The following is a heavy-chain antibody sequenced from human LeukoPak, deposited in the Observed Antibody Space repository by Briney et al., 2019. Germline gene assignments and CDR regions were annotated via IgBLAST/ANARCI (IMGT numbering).Heavy chain of an antibody. J-gene: IGHJ4*02. Sequence: AGGSLRLSCAASGFTFSSYSMNWVRQAPGKGLEWVSYISPSSSSIYYADSVKGRFTISRDNAKNSLYLQMNSLRAEDTAVYYCAREWAFGGVIVYYYFDYWGQGTLVTVSS. D-gene: IGHD3-16*02. CDR1: GFTFSSYS. V-gene: IGHV3-48*01. CDR2: ISPSSSSI. CDR3: AREWAFGGVIVYYYFDY.